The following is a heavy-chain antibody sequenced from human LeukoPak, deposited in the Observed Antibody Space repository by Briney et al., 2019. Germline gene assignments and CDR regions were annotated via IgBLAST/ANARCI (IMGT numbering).Heavy chain of an antibody. Sequence: PGGSLRLSCAASGFTFSSYGMHWVRQAPGKGLEWVAVIWYDGSNKYYADSVKGRFTISRDNSKNTLYLQMNSLRAEDTAVYYCAKFGRHNGFDPWGQGTLVTVSS. CDR3: AKFGRHNGFDP. CDR2: IWYDGSNK. J-gene: IGHJ5*02. CDR1: GFTFSSYG. D-gene: IGHD3-16*01. V-gene: IGHV3-33*06.